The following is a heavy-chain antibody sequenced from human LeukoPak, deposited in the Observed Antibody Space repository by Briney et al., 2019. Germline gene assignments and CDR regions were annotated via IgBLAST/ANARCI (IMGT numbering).Heavy chain of an antibody. Sequence: SETLSLTCTVSGGSISSSTYYWVRIRQPPGKGLEWIGSFFYSGNTYYNPSLRRRVTISVDSSKSQFSLRLTFVTAADTAVYYCARSGDYRYFDYWGQGTLVTVSS. CDR1: GGSISSSTYY. D-gene: IGHD4-17*01. V-gene: IGHV4-39*01. CDR3: ARSGDYRYFDY. CDR2: FFYSGNT. J-gene: IGHJ4*02.